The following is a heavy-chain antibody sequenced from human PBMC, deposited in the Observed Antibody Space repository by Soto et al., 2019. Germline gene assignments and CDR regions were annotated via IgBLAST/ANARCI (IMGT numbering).Heavy chain of an antibody. D-gene: IGHD4-4*01. Sequence: GGSLRLSCAASGFTFSSYWMHWVRQAPGEGLVWVSRINPDGSTTSYADSVKGRFTISRDNAKNTLYLQMNSLRVEDTAVYYCARVPTTVTTPGMDVWGQGTTVTVSS. J-gene: IGHJ6*02. V-gene: IGHV3-74*01. CDR3: ARVPTTVTTPGMDV. CDR2: INPDGSTT. CDR1: GFTFSSYW.